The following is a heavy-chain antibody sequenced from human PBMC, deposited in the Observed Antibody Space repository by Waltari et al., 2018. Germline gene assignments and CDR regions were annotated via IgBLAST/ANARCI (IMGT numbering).Heavy chain of an antibody. CDR3: ARHTTTGGHDAFDI. D-gene: IGHD4-4*01. J-gene: IGHJ3*02. V-gene: IGHV4-59*01. CDR1: GGSISSYY. Sequence: QVQLQESGPGLVKPSETLSLTCTVSGGSISSYYWRCVRQPPGKGLEWIGYIYYSGSTNYNPSLKSRVTISVDTSKNQFSLKLSSVTAADTAVYYCARHTTTGGHDAFDIWGQGTMVTVSS. CDR2: IYYSGST.